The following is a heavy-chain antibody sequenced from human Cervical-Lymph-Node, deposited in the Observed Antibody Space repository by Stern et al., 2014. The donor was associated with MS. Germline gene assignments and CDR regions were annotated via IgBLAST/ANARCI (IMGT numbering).Heavy chain of an antibody. J-gene: IGHJ4*02. CDR3: ARGHIPYAYNYLFDY. CDR1: GFTFSSYG. Sequence: QLVQSGGGVVQPGTSLRLSCAASGFTFSSYGMHWVRQAPGKGLEWVALAWYDGSTSYYTNSVKGRFTISRDNSKNTLFLQMNSLTAEDTAVYYCARGHIPYAYNYLFDYWGQGTLVAVSS. V-gene: IGHV3-33*01. CDR2: AWYDGSTS. D-gene: IGHD5-24*01.